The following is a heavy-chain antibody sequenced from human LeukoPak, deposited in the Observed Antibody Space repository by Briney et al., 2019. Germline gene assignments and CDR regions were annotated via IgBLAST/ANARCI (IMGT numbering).Heavy chain of an antibody. CDR1: GGSFSGYY. D-gene: IGHD2-2*01. V-gene: IGHV4-34*01. CDR2: INHSGST. Sequence: SETLSLTCAVYGGSFSGYYWSWIRQPPGKGLEWIGEINHSGSTNYNPPLKSRVTISVDTSKNQFSLKLSSVTAADTAVYYCARGLRYCSSTSCYAYYYYGMDVWGQGTTVTVSS. J-gene: IGHJ6*02. CDR3: ARGLRYCSSTSCYAYYYYGMDV.